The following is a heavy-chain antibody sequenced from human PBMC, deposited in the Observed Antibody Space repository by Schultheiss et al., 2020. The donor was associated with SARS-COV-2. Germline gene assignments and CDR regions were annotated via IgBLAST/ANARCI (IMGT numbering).Heavy chain of an antibody. CDR1: GFTFDDYA. Sequence: SLKISCAASGFTFDDYAMHWVRQAPGKGLEWVSGISWNSGSIGYADSVKGRFTISRDNAKNSLYLQMNSLRAEDTAVYYCATDDVYSSGWYGSAFDIWGQGTMVTVSS. V-gene: IGHV3-9*01. CDR2: ISWNSGSI. CDR3: ATDDVYSSGWYGSAFDI. J-gene: IGHJ3*02. D-gene: IGHD6-19*01.